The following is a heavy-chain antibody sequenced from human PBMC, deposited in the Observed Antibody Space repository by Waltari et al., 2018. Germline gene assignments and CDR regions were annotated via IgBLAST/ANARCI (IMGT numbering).Heavy chain of an antibody. D-gene: IGHD1-26*01. V-gene: IGHV3-7*01. Sequence: EVQLVESGGGLVQPGGSLRLSCAASGFTFSSYWMSWVRQAPGKGLEWVANIKQDGSEKYYVDSVKGRFTISRDNAKNSLYLQMNSLRAEDTAVYYCARVVVGATGDYYYGMDVWGQGTTVTVSS. CDR2: IKQDGSEK. CDR3: ARVVVGATGDYYYGMDV. J-gene: IGHJ6*02. CDR1: GFTFSSYW.